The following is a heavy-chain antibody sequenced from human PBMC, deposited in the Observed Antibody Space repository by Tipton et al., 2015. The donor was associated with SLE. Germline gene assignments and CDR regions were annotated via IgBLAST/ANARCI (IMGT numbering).Heavy chain of an antibody. CDR1: GGSISSYF. V-gene: IGHV4-59*12. CDR3: ARLRWYFDL. CDR2: ADYSGST. Sequence: TLSLTCTVSGGSISSYFWSWIRQPPGKGLEWLGYADYSGSTNYNPSLKSRVTISVDTSKNQFSLKLSSVTAADTAVYYCARLRWYFDLWGRGTLVTVSS. J-gene: IGHJ2*01.